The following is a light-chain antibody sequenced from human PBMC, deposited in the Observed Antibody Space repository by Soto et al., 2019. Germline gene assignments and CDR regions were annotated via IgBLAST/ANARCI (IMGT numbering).Light chain of an antibody. CDR3: QQYNNWPPIN. J-gene: IGKJ5*01. V-gene: IGKV3D-15*01. Sequence: EIVMTQSPATLSVSPVERATLSCRSSQSVSSSYLAWYQQKPGQAPRLLIFGASSRATGIPARFSGSGSGTEFTLSISSLQSEDSAVYYCQQYNNWPPINFGQGTRLEIK. CDR1: QSVSSSY. CDR2: GAS.